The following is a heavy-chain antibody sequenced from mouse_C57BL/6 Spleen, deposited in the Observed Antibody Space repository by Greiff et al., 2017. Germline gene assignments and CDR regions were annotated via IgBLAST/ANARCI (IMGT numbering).Heavy chain of an antibody. V-gene: IGHV5-9-1*02. Sequence: EVQLVESGEGLVKPGGSLKLSCAASGFTFSSYAMSWVRQTPEKRLEWVAYISSGGDYIYYADTVKGRFTISRDNARNTLYLQMSSLKSEDTAMYYCTRDHYGSHWYFDVWGTGTTVTVSS. CDR2: ISSGGDYI. J-gene: IGHJ1*03. CDR3: TRDHYGSHWYFDV. CDR1: GFTFSSYA. D-gene: IGHD1-1*01.